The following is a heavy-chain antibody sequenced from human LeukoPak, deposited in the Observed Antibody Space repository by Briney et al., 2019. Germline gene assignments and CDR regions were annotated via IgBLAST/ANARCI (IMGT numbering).Heavy chain of an antibody. Sequence: GGSLTLSCLASGFTYSSYWMRWVRQAPGKGLVWVGHINSDGSSTTYADSVKGRFTISRDNAKNTLYLQMNRLRAEDTAVYYCARGRTIFGAVNDAFDIWGQGTMVTVSS. J-gene: IGHJ3*02. V-gene: IGHV3-74*01. CDR2: INSDGSST. D-gene: IGHD3-3*01. CDR3: ARGRTIFGAVNDAFDI. CDR1: GFTYSSYW.